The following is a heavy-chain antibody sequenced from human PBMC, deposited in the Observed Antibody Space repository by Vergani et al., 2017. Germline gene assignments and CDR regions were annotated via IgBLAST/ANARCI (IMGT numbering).Heavy chain of an antibody. CDR2: INHSGGT. J-gene: IGHJ4*02. D-gene: IGHD6-13*01. Sequence: QVQLQQWGAGLLKPSETLSLTCAVYGGSFSGYYWSWIRQPPGKGLEWIGEINHSGGTNYNPSLKSRVTISVDTSKNQFSLKLSALTPADTAVYYCARGQQLIDFWNQGTLVTVAS. CDR3: ARGQQLIDF. CDR1: GGSFSGYY. V-gene: IGHV4-34*01.